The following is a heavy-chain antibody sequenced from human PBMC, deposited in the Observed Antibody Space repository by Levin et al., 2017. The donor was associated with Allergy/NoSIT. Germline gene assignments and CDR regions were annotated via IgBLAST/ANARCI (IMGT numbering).Heavy chain of an antibody. V-gene: IGHV3-23*01. Sequence: GASVKVSCAASGFTFSTYAMRWVRQAPGKGLEWVSAISGSGATIYYADSVKGRFTISRDNSKNTVSLQMNSLRAEDTALYYCARAPGQYYMDVWGKVTPVTVSS. J-gene: IGHJ6*03. CDR1: GFTFSTYA. CDR3: ARAPGQYYMDV. CDR2: ISGSGATI.